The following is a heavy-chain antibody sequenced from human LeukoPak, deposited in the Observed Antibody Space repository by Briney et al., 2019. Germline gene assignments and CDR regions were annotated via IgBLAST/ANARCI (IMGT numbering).Heavy chain of an antibody. CDR3: ARTGGPRGYGDFDY. Sequence: GEALKISCNGPGYSFTSYSIGWVRQMPGKGLGWIGIIYPGDSDTRYSPSLQGQVTISADKSISTAYLRWRSLKASDTAMYYCARTGGPRGYGDFDYWGQGTLVTVSP. CDR1: GYSFTSYS. D-gene: IGHD4-17*01. V-gene: IGHV5-51*01. J-gene: IGHJ4*02. CDR2: IYPGDSDT.